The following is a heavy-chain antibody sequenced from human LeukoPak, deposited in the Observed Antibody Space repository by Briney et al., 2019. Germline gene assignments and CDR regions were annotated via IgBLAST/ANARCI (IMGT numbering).Heavy chain of an antibody. J-gene: IGHJ4*02. CDR2: ITGNGATT. D-gene: IGHD3-10*01. CDR3: ARQWAIWFGELFPLGY. V-gene: IGHV3-23*01. Sequence: PGGSLRLSCAASGFSFSNYGMNWVRQAPGKGLEWVSGITGNGATTYYADSVKGRFTISRDNSKNTLYLQMNSLRAEDTAVYYCARQWAIWFGELFPLGYWGQGTLVTVSS. CDR1: GFSFSNYG.